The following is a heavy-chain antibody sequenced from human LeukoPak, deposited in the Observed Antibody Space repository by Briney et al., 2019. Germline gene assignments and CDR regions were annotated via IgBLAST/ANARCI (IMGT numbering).Heavy chain of an antibody. CDR1: GFTFDDYA. CDR3: AKDAYGGATFFYYMDV. CDR2: ISWNSGNV. V-gene: IGHV3-9*01. J-gene: IGHJ6*03. D-gene: IGHD2/OR15-2a*01. Sequence: GGSLRLSCAGSGFTFDDYAMHWVRQTPGKGLEWVSGISWNSGNVAYADFVGGRFTISRDNAKNSLSLQMNSLSDEDTAVYYCAKDAYGGATFFYYMDVWGKGTTVTVSS.